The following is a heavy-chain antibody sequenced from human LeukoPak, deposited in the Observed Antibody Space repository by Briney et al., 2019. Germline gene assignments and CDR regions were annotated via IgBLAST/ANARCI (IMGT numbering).Heavy chain of an antibody. CDR3: ARGLHFRVYDSSDFYLH. V-gene: IGHV4-34*01. CDR1: GGSFSGYY. D-gene: IGHD3-22*01. J-gene: IGHJ4*02. CDR2: INHSGST. Sequence: SETLSLTCAVYGGSFSGYYWSWIRQPPGKGLEWIGEINHSGSTNYNPSLKSRVTISVDTSKNQFSLKLSSVTAADTAVYYCARGLHFRVYDSSDFYLHWGQGTLVTVSS.